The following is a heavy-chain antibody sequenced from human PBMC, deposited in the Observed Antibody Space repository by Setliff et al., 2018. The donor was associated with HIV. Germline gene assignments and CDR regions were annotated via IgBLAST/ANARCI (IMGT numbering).Heavy chain of an antibody. V-gene: IGHV4-30-4*08. CDR3: ARHDPGGFHFSPDY. J-gene: IGHJ4*02. Sequence: ASETLSLTCTVSGGSISSGDYFLSWIRQAPGKGLEWIGCIYYSGSAYYNPSLQRRVTISVDTSKNQVSLKLSSVTAADTAVYYCARHDPGGFHFSPDYWGQGTLVTVSS. D-gene: IGHD6-25*01. CDR2: IYYSGSA. CDR1: GGSISSGDYF.